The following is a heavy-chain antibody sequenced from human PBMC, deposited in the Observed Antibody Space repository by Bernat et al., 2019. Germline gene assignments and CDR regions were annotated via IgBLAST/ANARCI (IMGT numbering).Heavy chain of an antibody. CDR2: IYYSGST. J-gene: IGHJ2*01. Sequence: QVQLQESGPGLVKPSETLSLTCTVSGGSISSYYWSWIRQPPGKGLEWIGYIYYSGSTNYNPSLKSRVTISVDTSKNQFSLKLSSVAAAETAVYYCARGWGYLDLWGRGTLVTVSS. V-gene: IGHV4-59*08. D-gene: IGHD3-16*01. CDR3: ARGWGYLDL. CDR1: GGSISSYY.